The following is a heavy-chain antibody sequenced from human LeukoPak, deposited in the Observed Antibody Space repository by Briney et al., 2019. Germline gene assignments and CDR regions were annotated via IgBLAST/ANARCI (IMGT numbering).Heavy chain of an antibody. D-gene: IGHD3-10*01. Sequence: PSETLSLTCTVSGGSISSYYWSWIRQPPGKGLEWIGYIYYSGSTNYNPSLKSRVTISVDTSKNQFSLKLSTVTAADTAVYYCARASPPSKLIWFGEQNYGMDVWGQGTTVTVSS. CDR2: IYYSGST. CDR1: GGSISSYY. J-gene: IGHJ6*02. CDR3: ARASPPSKLIWFGEQNYGMDV. V-gene: IGHV4-59*01.